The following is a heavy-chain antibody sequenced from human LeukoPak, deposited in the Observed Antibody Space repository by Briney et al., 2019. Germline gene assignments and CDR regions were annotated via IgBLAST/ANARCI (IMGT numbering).Heavy chain of an antibody. D-gene: IGHD6-13*01. J-gene: IGHJ1*01. CDR1: GYTFTSYY. V-gene: IGHV1-46*01. CDR3: IDSSSWYGSFQH. Sequence: GASVKVSCKASGYTFTSYYMHWVRQAPGQGLEWMGIINPSGGSTSYAQKFQGRVTMTRDTSTSTVYMELSSLSSEDTAVYYWIDSSSWYGSFQHWGQGTLVTVSS. CDR2: INPSGGST.